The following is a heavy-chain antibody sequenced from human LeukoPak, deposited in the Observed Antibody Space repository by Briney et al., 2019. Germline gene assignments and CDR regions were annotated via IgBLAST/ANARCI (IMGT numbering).Heavy chain of an antibody. CDR1: GYTFTSYY. CDR3: ARADSSNWYWFDP. V-gene: IGHV1-2*02. J-gene: IGHJ5*02. CDR2: INPNSGGT. Sequence: ASVKVSCKASGYTFTSYYLHWVRQAPGQGPEWMGWINPNSGGTNYAQKFQGRVTMTRDTSISTGYMELSSLKSDDTAVYYCARADSSNWYWFDPWGQGTLVTVSS. D-gene: IGHD6-13*01.